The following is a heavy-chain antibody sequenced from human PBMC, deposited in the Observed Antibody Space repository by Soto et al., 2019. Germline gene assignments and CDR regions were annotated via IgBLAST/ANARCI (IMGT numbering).Heavy chain of an antibody. Sequence: PSETLSLTCSFYVGSFIGYYWSWIRQPPGKGLEWIGEINHSGSTNYNPSLKSRVTISVDTSKNQFSLKLSSVTAADTAVYYCARGRGYSGYDKGYYFEYWGQGNMVNVSS. CDR2: INHSGST. D-gene: IGHD5-12*01. V-gene: IGHV4-34*01. CDR1: VGSFIGYY. CDR3: ARGRGYSGYDKGYYFEY. J-gene: IGHJ4*02.